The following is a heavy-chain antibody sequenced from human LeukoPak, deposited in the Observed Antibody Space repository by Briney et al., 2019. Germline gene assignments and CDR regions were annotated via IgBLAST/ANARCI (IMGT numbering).Heavy chain of an antibody. V-gene: IGHV1-46*01. J-gene: IGHJ3*02. CDR3: AREPGSGYLELNDAFDI. CDR1: GYTFTSYY. CDR2: INPSGGST. Sequence: GASVKVSCKASGYTFTSYYMHWVRQAPGQGLEWMGIINPSGGSTSYAQKFQGRVTMTRDTSTSTVYMELSSLRSEDTAVYYCAREPGSGYLELNDAFDIWGQGTMVTVSS. D-gene: IGHD3-22*01.